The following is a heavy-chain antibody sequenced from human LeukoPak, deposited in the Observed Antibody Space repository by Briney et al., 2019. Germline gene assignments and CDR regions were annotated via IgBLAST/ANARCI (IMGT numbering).Heavy chain of an antibody. CDR2: ISWDGNVK. CDR3: ARDLSMSYSVDY. CDR1: GFTFSRYA. V-gene: IGHV3-30*04. Sequence: PGGSLRLSCAASGFTFSRYAIHWVRQTPGKGLEWLAFISWDGNVKTCADSVEGRFTISRDSPKNTLFLQMNSLRAEDTAVYYCARDLSMSYSVDYWGQGTLVTVSS. D-gene: IGHD2-21*01. J-gene: IGHJ4*02.